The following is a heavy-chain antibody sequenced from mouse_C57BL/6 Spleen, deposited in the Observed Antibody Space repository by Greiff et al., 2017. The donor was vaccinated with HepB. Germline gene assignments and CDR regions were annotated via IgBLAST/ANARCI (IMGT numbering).Heavy chain of an antibody. J-gene: IGHJ4*01. V-gene: IGHV1-31*01. Sequence: EVQLQQSGPELVKPGASVKISCKASGYSFTGYYMHWVKQSHGNILDWIGYIYPYNGVSSYNQKFKGKATLTVDKSSSTAYMELRSLTSEDSAVYYCARKGGDYSNSYAMDYWGQGTSVTVSS. CDR1: GYSFTGYY. D-gene: IGHD2-5*01. CDR2: IYPYNGVS. CDR3: ARKGGDYSNSYAMDY.